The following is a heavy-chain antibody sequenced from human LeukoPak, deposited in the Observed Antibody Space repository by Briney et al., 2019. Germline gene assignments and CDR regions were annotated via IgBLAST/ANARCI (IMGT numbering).Heavy chain of an antibody. D-gene: IGHD6-19*01. CDR1: GFTFSSYW. Sequence: GSLRLSCAASGFTFSSYWMHWVRQAPGKGLVWVSRINTDGSSTSYADSVKGRFTISRDNAKNSLYLQMNSLRAEDTALYHCARDGSGWYSDYWGQGTPVTVSS. V-gene: IGHV3-74*01. CDR2: INTDGSST. CDR3: ARDGSGWYSDY. J-gene: IGHJ4*02.